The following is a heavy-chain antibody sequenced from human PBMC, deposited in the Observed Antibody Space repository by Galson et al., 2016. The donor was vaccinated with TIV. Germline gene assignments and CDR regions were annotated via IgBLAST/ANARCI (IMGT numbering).Heavy chain of an antibody. CDR3: ARASRGGAREFDS. CDR2: IKQDGSDK. V-gene: IGHV3-7*01. J-gene: IGHJ4*02. D-gene: IGHD3-16*01. CDR1: GFTFSSYW. Sequence: SLRLSCAASGFTFSSYWMTWVRLAPGKGLEWVAHIKQDGSDKYYVDSVKGRFIISRDNSKNSLSLQMDSLRAEDTAIYYCARASRGGAREFDSWGQGTLVSVSS.